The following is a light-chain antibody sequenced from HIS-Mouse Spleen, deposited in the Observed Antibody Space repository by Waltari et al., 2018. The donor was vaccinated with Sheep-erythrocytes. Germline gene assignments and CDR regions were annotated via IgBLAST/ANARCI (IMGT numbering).Light chain of an antibody. CDR3: QQYGSSPPYT. CDR2: GAS. Sequence: EIVLTQSPGTLSLSPGERVTLSCRASQSVSGSYLAWYQQKPGQAPRLRIYGASSRATGIPDRFSGSGSGTDFTLTISRLEPEDFAVYYCQQYGSSPPYTFGQGTKLEIK. CDR1: QSVSGSY. V-gene: IGKV3-20*01. J-gene: IGKJ2*01.